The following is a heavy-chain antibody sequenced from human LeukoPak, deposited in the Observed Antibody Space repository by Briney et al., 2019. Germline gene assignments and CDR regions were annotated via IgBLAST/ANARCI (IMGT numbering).Heavy chain of an antibody. V-gene: IGHV3-23*01. J-gene: IGHJ4*02. CDR1: GFTFSDAW. Sequence: PGGSLRLSCVASGFTFSDAWMSWVRQAPGKGLEWVSAISGSGGSTYYADSVKGRFTISRDNSKNTLYLQMNSLRAEDTAVYYCAKISAAAGFDYWGQGTLVTVSS. D-gene: IGHD6-13*01. CDR2: ISGSGGST. CDR3: AKISAAAGFDY.